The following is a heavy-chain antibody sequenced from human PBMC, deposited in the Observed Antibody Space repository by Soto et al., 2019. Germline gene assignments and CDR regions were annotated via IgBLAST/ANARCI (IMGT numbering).Heavy chain of an antibody. CDR3: ARDGYSDSGGRPYFDF. CDR1: GGSVSSGSYF. V-gene: IGHV4-61*01. J-gene: IGHJ4*02. D-gene: IGHD3-22*01. Sequence: QLRVQESGPGLVKPSETVSLTCTVSGGSVSSGSYFWNWIRQPPGKGLEWIGYIYYSGNAKYNASLKSRVTISRDTSKNHVSLTLSSVTAADTAIYYCARDGYSDSGGRPYFDFWGQGTLVTVSS. CDR2: IYYSGNA.